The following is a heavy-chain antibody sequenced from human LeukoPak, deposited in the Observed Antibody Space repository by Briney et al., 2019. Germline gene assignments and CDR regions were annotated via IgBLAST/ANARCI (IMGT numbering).Heavy chain of an antibody. CDR2: IYSSGST. V-gene: IGHV3-66*01. J-gene: IGHJ4*02. CDR1: GSTVSSTY. D-gene: IGHD6-19*01. CDR3: AREQWLDY. Sequence: GGSLRLSCAASGSTVSSTYMSWVRQAPGKGLEWVSVIYSSGSTYYADSVKGRFTISRDISKNTLDLQMNILRAEDTAVYYCAREQWLDYWGQGTLVTVSS.